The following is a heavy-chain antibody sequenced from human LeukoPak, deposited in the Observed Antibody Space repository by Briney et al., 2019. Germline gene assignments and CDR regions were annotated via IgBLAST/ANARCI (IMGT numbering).Heavy chain of an antibody. CDR2: IKQDGSEK. J-gene: IGHJ4*02. D-gene: IGHD3-22*01. CDR3: ARGNHYYDSSGYYKFDY. Sequence: GGSLRLSCAASGFTFSSYWMSWVRQAPGKGLEWVANIKQDGSEKYYVDSVKGRFTISRDNAKNSLYLQMNSLRAEDTAVYYCARGNHYYDSSGYYKFDYWGQGTLVTVSS. CDR1: GFTFSSYW. V-gene: IGHV3-7*01.